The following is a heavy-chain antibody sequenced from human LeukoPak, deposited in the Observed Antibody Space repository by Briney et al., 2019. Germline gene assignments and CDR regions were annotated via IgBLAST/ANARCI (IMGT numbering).Heavy chain of an antibody. J-gene: IGHJ4*02. CDR1: GYTFTNYG. V-gene: IGHV1-18*01. CDR3: ARGPSSVATRQDY. Sequence: ASVTVSCKASGYTFTNYGINWVRQAPGQGLEWMGWISAYNGNTNYAQKVQGRVTMTTDTSTSTAYVELRSLRSDDTAVYYCARGPSSVATRQDYWGQGTLVTVSS. D-gene: IGHD6-6*01. CDR2: ISAYNGNT.